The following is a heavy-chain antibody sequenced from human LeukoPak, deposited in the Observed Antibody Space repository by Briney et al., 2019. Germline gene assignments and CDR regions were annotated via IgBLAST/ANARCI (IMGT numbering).Heavy chain of an antibody. CDR2: ISGSGVST. CDR1: GFTLSSYG. Sequence: GGTLRLSCAASGFTLSSYGMSWVRQAPGKGLEWVSTISGSGVSTYYADSVKGRFTISRDKSKNTLYLQMNRLRAEDTAVYYCAKYHGENLDPNAFDYWGQGTLVTVSS. V-gene: IGHV3-23*01. D-gene: IGHD4-17*01. CDR3: AKYHGENLDPNAFDY. J-gene: IGHJ4*02.